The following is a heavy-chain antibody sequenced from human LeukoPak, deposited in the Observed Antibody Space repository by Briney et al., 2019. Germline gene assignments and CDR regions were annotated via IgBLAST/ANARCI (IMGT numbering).Heavy chain of an antibody. CDR2: IYYSGST. Sequence: SETLSLTCTVSGGSISSSSYYWGWIRQPPGKGLEWIGSIYYSGSTYYNPSLKSRVTISVDTSKNQFSLKLSSVTAADTAVYYCARNHRTMEVYYFDYWGQGTLVTVSS. J-gene: IGHJ4*02. D-gene: IGHD3-10*01. V-gene: IGHV4-39*07. CDR3: ARNHRTMEVYYFDY. CDR1: GGSISSSSYY.